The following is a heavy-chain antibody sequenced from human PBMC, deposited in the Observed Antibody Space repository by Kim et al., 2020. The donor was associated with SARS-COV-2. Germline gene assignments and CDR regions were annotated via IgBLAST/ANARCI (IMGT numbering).Heavy chain of an antibody. V-gene: IGHV3-15*01. J-gene: IGHJ6*02. D-gene: IGHD4-4*01. Sequence: AAPVKGRFTISRDDSKNTLYLQMNSLKTEDTAVYYCTSSTVTTIHYGMDVWGQGTTVTVSS. CDR3: TSSTVTTIHYGMDV.